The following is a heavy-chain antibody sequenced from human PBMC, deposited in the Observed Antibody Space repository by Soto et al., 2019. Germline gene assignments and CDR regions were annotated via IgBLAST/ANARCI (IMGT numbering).Heavy chain of an antibody. D-gene: IGHD3-10*01. J-gene: IGHJ6*02. Sequence: SVKVSCKASGGTFSSYAISWVRQAPGQGLEWMGGIIPIFGTANYAQKFQGRVTITADESTSTAYMELSSLRSEDTAVYYCAIRSGRLDYYYYGMDVCGQGPTVTVSS. CDR1: GGTFSSYA. CDR3: AIRSGRLDYYYYGMDV. V-gene: IGHV1-69*13. CDR2: IIPIFGTA.